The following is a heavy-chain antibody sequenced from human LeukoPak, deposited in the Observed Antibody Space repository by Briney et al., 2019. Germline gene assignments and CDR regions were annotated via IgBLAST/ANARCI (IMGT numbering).Heavy chain of an antibody. CDR1: GYTFTGYY. D-gene: IGHD3-9*01. J-gene: IGHJ4*02. Sequence: GASVKVSCKASGYTFTGYYMHWVRQAPGQGLEWMGWINPNSGGTNYAQKFQGRVTMTRDTSISTAYMELRSLRSDDTAVYYCARVDILTGYYFFDSWGQGTLVTVSS. CDR3: ARVDILTGYYFFDS. CDR2: INPNSGGT. V-gene: IGHV1-2*02.